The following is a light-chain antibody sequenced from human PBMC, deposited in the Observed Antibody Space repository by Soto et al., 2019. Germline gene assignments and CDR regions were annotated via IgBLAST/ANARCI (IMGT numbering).Light chain of an antibody. CDR3: SSYTSSSPVV. CDR1: SSDVGGYNY. V-gene: IGLV2-14*01. Sequence: QSVLTQPASVSGSPGQSITISCTGTSSDVGGYNYVSWYQQHPGKAPKLMIYDVSNRPSGASNRSSGSKSGNTASLTISGLPAEDEADYCCSSYTSSSPVVFGGGTKLTVL. CDR2: DVS. J-gene: IGLJ2*01.